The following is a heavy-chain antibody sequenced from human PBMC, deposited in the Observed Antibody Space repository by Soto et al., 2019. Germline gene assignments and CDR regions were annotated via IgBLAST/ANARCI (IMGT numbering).Heavy chain of an antibody. CDR3: ARGRYGDY. J-gene: IGHJ4*02. D-gene: IGHD1-1*01. Sequence: QVYLVESAAEVKKPGASVKVSCKGSGYTFTTYGITWVRQAPGQGLEWMGWISAHNGNTNYAQKLQGRVTVTRDTSTSTAYMELRSLRSDDTAVYYCARGRYGDYWGQGALVTVSS. V-gene: IGHV1-18*01. CDR2: ISAHNGNT. CDR1: GYTFTTYG.